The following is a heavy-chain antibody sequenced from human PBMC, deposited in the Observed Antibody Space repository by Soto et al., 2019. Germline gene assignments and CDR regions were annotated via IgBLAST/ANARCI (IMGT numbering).Heavy chain of an antibody. Sequence: GGSLRLSCAASGFTFSSFWMSWVRQAPGKGLEWVANIKQDGSEKYYVDSVKGRFTISRDNAENSLYLQMNSLRADDTAVYYCARCSSTSCYLFAYWGQGTLVTVSS. CDR2: IKQDGSEK. J-gene: IGHJ4*02. D-gene: IGHD2-2*01. V-gene: IGHV3-7*01. CDR3: ARCSSTSCYLFAY. CDR1: GFTFSSFW.